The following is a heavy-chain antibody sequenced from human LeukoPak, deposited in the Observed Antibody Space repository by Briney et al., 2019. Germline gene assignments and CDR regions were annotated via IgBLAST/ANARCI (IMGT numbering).Heavy chain of an antibody. CDR3: ASLPPGGSYYYYYGMDV. CDR2: IYYSGST. V-gene: IGHV4-39*01. J-gene: IGHJ6*02. CDR1: GGSISSSSYY. D-gene: IGHD1-26*01. Sequence: SETLSLTCTVSGGSISSSSYYWGWIRQPPGKGLEWIGSIYYSGSTYYNPSLKSRVTISVDTSKNQFSLKLSSVTAADTAVYYCASLPPGGSYYYYYGMDVWGQGTTVTVSS.